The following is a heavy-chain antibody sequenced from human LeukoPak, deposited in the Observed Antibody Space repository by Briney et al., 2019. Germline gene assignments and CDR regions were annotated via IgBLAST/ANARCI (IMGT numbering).Heavy chain of an antibody. D-gene: IGHD6-19*01. J-gene: IGHJ1*01. V-gene: IGHV3-30-3*01. Sequence: PSRSLRLSCAASRFTFSTYSMHWVRQAPGKGLEWVAGISNDGTNEDHADSVKGRFTISRDNSKNTLYLQMNSLRAEDTAIYYCARDRIAVAGMGAFQHWGQGTLVTVSS. CDR3: ARDRIAVAGMGAFQH. CDR1: RFTFSTYS. CDR2: ISNDGTNE.